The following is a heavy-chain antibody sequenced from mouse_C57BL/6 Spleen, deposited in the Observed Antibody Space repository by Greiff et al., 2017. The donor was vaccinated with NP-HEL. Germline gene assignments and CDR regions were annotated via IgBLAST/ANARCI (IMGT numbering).Heavy chain of an antibody. D-gene: IGHD1-1*01. CDR3: ARYYGSSLGFDV. V-gene: IGHV1-82*01. J-gene: IGHJ1*03. CDR2: IYPGDGDT. Sequence: QVQLQQSGPELVKPGASVKISCKASGYAFSSSWMNWVKQRPGKGLEWIGRIYPGDGDTNYNGKFKGKATLTADKSSSTAYMQLSSLTSEDSAVYFCARYYGSSLGFDVWGTGTTVTVSS. CDR1: GYAFSSSW.